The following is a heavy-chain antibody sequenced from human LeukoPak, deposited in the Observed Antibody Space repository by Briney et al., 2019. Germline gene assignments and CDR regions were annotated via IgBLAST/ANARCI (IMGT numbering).Heavy chain of an antibody. CDR1: GGSISSFY. V-gene: IGHV4-59*08. J-gene: IGHJ6*03. Sequence: PSETLSLTCTVSGGSISSFYWSWIRRPPGKGLEWIGYISYSGTTNYNPSLKSRLTMSVDTSKNQFSLKLSSVTAADTALYYCARAITARYYMDVWGKGTTVTVSS. D-gene: IGHD1-20*01. CDR2: ISYSGTT. CDR3: ARAITARYYMDV.